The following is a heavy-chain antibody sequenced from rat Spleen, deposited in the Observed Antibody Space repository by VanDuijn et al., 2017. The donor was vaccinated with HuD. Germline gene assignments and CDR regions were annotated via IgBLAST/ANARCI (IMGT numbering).Heavy chain of an antibody. J-gene: IGHJ2*01. D-gene: IGHD2-1*01. CDR2: ITNTGSNS. CDR1: GFTFNNYW. V-gene: IGHV5-31*01. Sequence: EVQLVESGGGLVQPGRSLKLFCAASGFTFNNYWMTWIRQAPGKGLEWVASITNTGSNSDYLDSVKCRFTISRDNAKSTLYLQMDSLRSEDTAAYYCARTTYDYFDYWGQGVMVTVSS. CDR3: ARTTYDYFDY.